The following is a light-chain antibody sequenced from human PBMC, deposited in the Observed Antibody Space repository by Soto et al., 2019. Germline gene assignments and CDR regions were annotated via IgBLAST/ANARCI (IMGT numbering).Light chain of an antibody. CDR2: DAS. Sequence: EILLTQSPSTLSVSPGDRATITCLASQSISSYLAWYQQKPGQAPRLLIYDASNWESGIPARFSGSGSGTDFTLTISSLQPEDFAIYFCQHTSSLRGTFGQGTKVDIK. CDR3: QHTSSLRGT. J-gene: IGKJ1*01. V-gene: IGKV3-11*01. CDR1: QSISSY.